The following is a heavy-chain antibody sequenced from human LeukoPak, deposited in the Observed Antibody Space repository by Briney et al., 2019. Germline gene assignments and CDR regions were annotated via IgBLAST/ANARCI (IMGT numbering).Heavy chain of an antibody. CDR1: GYSFTSYW. CDR2: IDPSDSYT. J-gene: IGHJ3*02. CDR3: AKRRMTTVTTETAFDI. D-gene: IGHD4-17*01. V-gene: IGHV5-10-1*01. Sequence: ESLKISCTGSGYSFTSYWISWVRQMPGKGLEWTGRIDPSDSYTNYSPSFQGHVTISADKSISTAYLQWSSLKASDTAMYYCAKRRMTTVTTETAFDIWGQGTMVTVSS.